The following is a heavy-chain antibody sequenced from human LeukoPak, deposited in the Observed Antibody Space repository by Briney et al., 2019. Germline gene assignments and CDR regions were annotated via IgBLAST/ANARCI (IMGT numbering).Heavy chain of an antibody. CDR3: ARDGSYLDAFDI. CDR1: GFTFSSYA. J-gene: IGHJ3*02. Sequence: AGGSLRLSCAASGFTFSSYAMSWVRQAPGKGLEWVSAISGSGGSTYYADSVKGRFTISRDNSKSTLYLQMNSLRAEDTAVYYCARDGSYLDAFDIWGQGTMVTVSS. V-gene: IGHV3-23*01. CDR2: ISGSGGST. D-gene: IGHD1-26*01.